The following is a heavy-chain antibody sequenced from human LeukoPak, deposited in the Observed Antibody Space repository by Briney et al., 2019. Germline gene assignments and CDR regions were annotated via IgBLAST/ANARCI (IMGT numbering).Heavy chain of an antibody. CDR2: ICYGGNT. V-gene: IGHV4-39*02. CDR3: ARGSPRLWFGELLSQRGPYCDY. J-gene: IGHJ4*02. CDR1: GDSISSTSYY. D-gene: IGHD3-10*01. Sequence: SETLSLTCTVSGDSISSTSYYWGWIRQPPGKGLEWIVSICYGGNTCHNPSLKSRVTISADSSKNHFSLQLTSATAADTAVYFCARGSPRLWFGELLSQRGPYCDYWGQGTLVTVSS.